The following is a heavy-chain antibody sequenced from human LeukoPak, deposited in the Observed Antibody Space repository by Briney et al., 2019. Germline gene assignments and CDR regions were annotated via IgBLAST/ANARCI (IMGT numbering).Heavy chain of an antibody. D-gene: IGHD5-12*01. Sequence: GGSLRLSCAASGFTFSNYWMHWVRQAPGKGLVWVSRINSDGGSTHYADSVKGRFTISRDNSKNTLYLQMNSLRAEDTAVYYCARSAGIAATIVLGYWGQGTLVTVSS. CDR2: INSDGGST. V-gene: IGHV3-74*01. CDR1: GFTFSNYW. CDR3: ARSAGIAATIVLGY. J-gene: IGHJ4*02.